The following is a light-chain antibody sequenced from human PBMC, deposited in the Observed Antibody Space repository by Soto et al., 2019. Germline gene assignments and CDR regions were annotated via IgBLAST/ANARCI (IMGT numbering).Light chain of an antibody. V-gene: IGKV3-11*01. CDR2: DAS. J-gene: IGKJ4*01. Sequence: EIVLTQSPATLSLSPGERATLSCRASQSVARHLVWYQQKPGQAPRLLIYDASNRATGIPARVSGSGSGTDFTLTISSLEPEDFAVYYCQHRHEWQITFGGGTKVEIK. CDR3: QHRHEWQIT. CDR1: QSVARH.